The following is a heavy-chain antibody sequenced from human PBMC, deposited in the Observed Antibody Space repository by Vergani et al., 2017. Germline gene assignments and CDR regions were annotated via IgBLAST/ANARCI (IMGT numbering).Heavy chain of an antibody. D-gene: IGHD6-13*01. J-gene: IGHJ4*02. CDR3: VRARGRTFRYSSSWDLDY. V-gene: IGHV1-69*13. Sequence: QVQLVQSGAEVKKPGSSVKVSCKASGGTFSSYAISWVRQAPGQGLEWMGGIIPIFGTANYAQKFQGRVTITADESTSTAYMELSSLRSEDTAVYYCVRARGRTFRYSSSWDLDYWGQGTLVTVSS. CDR2: IIPIFGTA. CDR1: GGTFSSYA.